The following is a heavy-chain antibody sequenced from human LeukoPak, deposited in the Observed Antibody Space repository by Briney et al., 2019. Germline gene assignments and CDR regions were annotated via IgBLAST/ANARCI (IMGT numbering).Heavy chain of an antibody. V-gene: IGHV3-53*01. Sequence: GGSLRLSCAASGFTVSSNYMSWVRQAPGKGLEWVSVIYSGGSTYYSDSVKGRFTISRDNSKNTLYLQMNSLIAEDTAVYYCARASCGGDCYSIWGQGTLVTVSS. J-gene: IGHJ4*02. CDR1: GFTVSSNY. CDR3: ARASCGGDCYSI. CDR2: IYSGGST. D-gene: IGHD2-21*02.